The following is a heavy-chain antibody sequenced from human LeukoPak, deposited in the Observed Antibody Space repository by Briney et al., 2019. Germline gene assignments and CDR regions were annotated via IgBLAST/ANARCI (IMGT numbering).Heavy chain of an antibody. CDR1: GFTFGDYA. D-gene: IGHD3-10*02. V-gene: IGHV3-48*03. CDR2: ISSSSSTI. J-gene: IGHJ6*04. CDR3: AELGITMIGGV. Sequence: GGSLRLSCTASGFTFGDYAMSWVRQAPGKGLEWVSYISSSSSTIYYADSVKGRFAISRDNAKNSLYLQMNSLRAEDTAVYYCAELGITMIGGVWGKGTTVTISS.